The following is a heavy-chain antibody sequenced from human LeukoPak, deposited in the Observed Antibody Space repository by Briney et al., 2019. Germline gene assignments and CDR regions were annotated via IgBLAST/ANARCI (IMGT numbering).Heavy chain of an antibody. V-gene: IGHV1-2*02. CDR3: ARDRWELLNDAFDI. J-gene: IGHJ3*02. D-gene: IGHD1-26*01. CDR1: GYTFTGYY. CDR2: INPNSGGT. Sequence: ASVKVSCKASGYTFTGYYMHWVRQAPGQGLEWMGWINPNSGGTNYAQKFQGRVTMTRDTSISTAYMELSRLRSDDTAVYYCARDRWELLNDAFDIWGQGTMVTVSS.